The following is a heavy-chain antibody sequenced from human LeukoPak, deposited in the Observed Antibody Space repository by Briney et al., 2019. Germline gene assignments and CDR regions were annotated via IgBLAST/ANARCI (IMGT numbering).Heavy chain of an antibody. CDR2: LSYSGST. Sequence: SETLSLTCTVSSGSISSYYWSWIRQPPGKGLEWIGYLSYSGSTNYNPSLKSRVTISVDTSKNQLSLKLSSVTAADTAVYFCAREAGYSSSWYIDYWGQGTLVTVSS. CDR1: SGSISSYY. D-gene: IGHD6-13*01. CDR3: AREAGYSSSWYIDY. V-gene: IGHV4-59*01. J-gene: IGHJ4*02.